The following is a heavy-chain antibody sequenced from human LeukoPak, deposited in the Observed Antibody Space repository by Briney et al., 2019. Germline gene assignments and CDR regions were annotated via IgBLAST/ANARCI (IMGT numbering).Heavy chain of an antibody. CDR1: GFTFSSYV. V-gene: IGHV3-30*04. D-gene: IGHD1-1*01. CDR2: ISYDGSNE. J-gene: IGHJ3*02. Sequence: GGSLRLSCAASGFTFSSYVMHWVRQAPGKGLEWVAIISYDGSNEYYADSVKGRFTISRDNSKNMLYLQMNSLRAADTAVYYCARDLYWNDKDSFDIWGQGTMVTVSS. CDR3: ARDLYWNDKDSFDI.